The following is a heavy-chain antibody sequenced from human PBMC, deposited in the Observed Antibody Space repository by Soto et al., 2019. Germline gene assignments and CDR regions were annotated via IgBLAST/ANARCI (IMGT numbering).Heavy chain of an antibody. J-gene: IGHJ5*02. CDR1: GGTFSTYS. D-gene: IGHD6-13*01. CDR2: FIPLFGTT. V-gene: IGHV1-69*01. CDR3: SRGATHRSSWYVWFDP. Sequence: QMQLVQSGAEVRMPGSSVKVSCKASGGTFSTYSINRVRQAPGQGLEWMGVFIPLFGTTNYAQKFKGRVTITADEYTSTATMELSSLRAKAAAVDYCSRGATHRSSWYVWFDPWGQGTLVTVSS.